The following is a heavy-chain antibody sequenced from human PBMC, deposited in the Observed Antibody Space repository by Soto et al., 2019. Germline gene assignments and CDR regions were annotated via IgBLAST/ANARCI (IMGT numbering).Heavy chain of an antibody. CDR2: IYYSGST. D-gene: IGHD3-9*01. Sequence: PSETLSLTCTVSGGSISSGGYYWSWIRQHPGKGLEWIGYIYYSGSTYYNPSLKSRVTISVDTSKNQFSLKLSSVTAADTAVYYCARGGYYDILTPPHWFDPWGQGTLVTVYS. V-gene: IGHV4-31*03. J-gene: IGHJ5*02. CDR1: GGSISSGGYY. CDR3: ARGGYYDILTPPHWFDP.